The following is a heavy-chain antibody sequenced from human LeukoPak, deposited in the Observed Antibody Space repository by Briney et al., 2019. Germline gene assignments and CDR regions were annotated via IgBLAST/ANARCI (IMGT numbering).Heavy chain of an antibody. CDR2: ISSSSSYI. CDR3: ARTGYSGSYLPY. Sequence: GGSLRLSCAASGFTFSSYSMNWVRQAPGKGLEWVSSISSSSSYIYYADSVKGRFTISRDNSKNTLYLQMNSLRAEDTAVYYCARTGYSGSYLPYWGQGTLVTVSS. D-gene: IGHD1-26*01. CDR1: GFTFSSYS. V-gene: IGHV3-21*04. J-gene: IGHJ4*02.